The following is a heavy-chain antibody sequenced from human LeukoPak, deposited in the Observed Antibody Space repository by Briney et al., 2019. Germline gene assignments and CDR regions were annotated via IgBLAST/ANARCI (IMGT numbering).Heavy chain of an antibody. CDR3: ARLGFPDY. D-gene: IGHD5-12*01. Sequence: PSETLSLTCTVSGGSISSYYWSWIRQPPGKGLEWIGYIYYSGSTNYNPSLKSRVTISVDTSKNQFSLKLSSVTAADTAVYYCARLGFPDYWGQGTLVTVSS. CDR1: GGSISSYY. J-gene: IGHJ4*02. V-gene: IGHV4-59*08. CDR2: IYYSGST.